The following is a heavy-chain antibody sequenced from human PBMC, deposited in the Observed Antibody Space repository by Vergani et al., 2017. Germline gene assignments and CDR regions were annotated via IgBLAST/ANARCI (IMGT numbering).Heavy chain of an antibody. CDR2: IFPIFGTA. J-gene: IGHJ6*02. Sequence: QVQLVQSGAEVKKPGSSVKVSCKASGGTFSSYAISWVRQAPGPGLEWMGGIFPIFGTANYAQKFQGRVTITAEESTSTAYMELSSLRSEDTAVYYCASRDITIFGVVIIRGYYYYGMDVWGQGTTVTVSS. V-gene: IGHV1-69*01. D-gene: IGHD3-3*01. CDR1: GGTFSSYA. CDR3: ASRDITIFGVVIIRGYYYYGMDV.